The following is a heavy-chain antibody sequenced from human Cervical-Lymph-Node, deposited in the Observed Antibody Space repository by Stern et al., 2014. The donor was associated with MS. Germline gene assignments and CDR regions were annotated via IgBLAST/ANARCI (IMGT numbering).Heavy chain of an antibody. Sequence: VQLVQSGAEVKKPGASVKVSCQTSGYTFIGNYMHWVRQAPGQGLEWVGWINPKSGVTNYAQKFRGRVTMTRDTSITTAFMELSSLRSDDTAVYYCARDLRPKRGYDFWSGYYDYWGQGTLLTVSS. CDR1: GYTFIGNY. V-gene: IGHV1-2*02. D-gene: IGHD3-3*01. J-gene: IGHJ4*02. CDR3: ARDLRPKRGYDFWSGYYDY. CDR2: INPKSGVT.